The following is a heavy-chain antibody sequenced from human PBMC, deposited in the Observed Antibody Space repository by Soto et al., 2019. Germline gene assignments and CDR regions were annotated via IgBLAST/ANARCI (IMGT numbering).Heavy chain of an antibody. D-gene: IGHD2-15*01. CDR2: ISVYNGNT. CDR1: GYSFISNG. V-gene: IGHV1-18*04. CDR3: ARLKNGVCSGGSCYGY. J-gene: IGHJ4*02. Sequence: QVQLVQSGAELKKPGASVTDSCKASGYSFISNGFSWARQAPGQGLEWMGWISVYNGNTNYAPKYQGRVTMTTDTSTSTAYMELRSLRSEDTAVYYCARLKNGVCSGGSCYGYWGQGTLVTVSS.